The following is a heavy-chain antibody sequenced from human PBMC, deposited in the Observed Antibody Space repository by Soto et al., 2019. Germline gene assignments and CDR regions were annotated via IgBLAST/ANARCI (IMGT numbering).Heavy chain of an antibody. D-gene: IGHD3-10*01. V-gene: IGHV4-61*08. CDR1: GGSVSSSDYY. CDR2: IYYSEST. J-gene: IGHJ6*02. CDR3: ARETELGSYYYYYGMDV. Sequence: SETLSLTCTVSGGSVSSSDYYWSWIRQPPGKGLEWIGYIYYSESTNYNPSLKSRVTISVDTSKNQFSLKLSSVTAADTAVYYCARETELGSYYYYYGMDVWGQGTTVTVSS.